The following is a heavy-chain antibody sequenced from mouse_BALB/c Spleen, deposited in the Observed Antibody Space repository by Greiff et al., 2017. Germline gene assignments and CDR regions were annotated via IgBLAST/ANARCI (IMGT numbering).Heavy chain of an antibody. Sequence: VQLKESGAELVRSGASVKLSCTASGFNIKDYYMHWVKQRPEQGLEWIGWIDPENGDTEYAPKFQGKATMTADTSSNTAYLQLSSLTSEDTAVYYCNAWAMITDYWGQGTTLTVSS. J-gene: IGHJ2*01. CDR2: IDPENGDT. V-gene: IGHV14-4*02. CDR3: NAWAMITDY. D-gene: IGHD2-4*01. CDR1: GFNIKDYY.